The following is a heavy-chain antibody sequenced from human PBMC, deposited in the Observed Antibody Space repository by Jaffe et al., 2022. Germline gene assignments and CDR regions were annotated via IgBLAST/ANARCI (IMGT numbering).Heavy chain of an antibody. V-gene: IGHV3-74*01. D-gene: IGHD1-1*01. CDR2: INNNGSST. CDR1: GFTFSSYW. CDR3: ARSRYPYYFDY. J-gene: IGHJ4*02. Sequence: EVQLVESGGGLVQPGGSLRLSCAASGFTFSSYWMHWVRQAPGKGLVWVSLINNNGSSTTYADSVKGRFTISRDNAKNTLYLQVNSLSAEDSAVYYCARSRYPYYFDYWGQGTLVTVSS.